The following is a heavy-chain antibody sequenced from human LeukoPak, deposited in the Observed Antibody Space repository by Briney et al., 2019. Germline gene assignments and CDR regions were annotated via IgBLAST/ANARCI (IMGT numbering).Heavy chain of an antibody. V-gene: IGHV4-34*01. D-gene: IGHD2-2*01. CDR1: GGSFSGYY. CDR2: INHSGST. CDR3: ARGGFCSSTSCYYGWFDP. J-gene: IGHJ5*02. Sequence: PSETLSLTCAVYGGSFSGYYWSWIRQPPGKGLEWIGEINHSGSTNYNPSLKSRVTISVDTSKNQFSLKLSSVTAADTAVYYCARGGFCSSTSCYYGWFDPWGQGTLVTVSS.